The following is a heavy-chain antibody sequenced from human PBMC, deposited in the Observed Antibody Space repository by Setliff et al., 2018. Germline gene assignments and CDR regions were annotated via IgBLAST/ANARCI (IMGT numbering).Heavy chain of an antibody. Sequence: PSETLSLTCTVSDVPISSSSFYWAWIRQPPGKGLEWIGSIYYSGSTYYNPSLTSRVTISVDTSNNQFSLNLRSVTAADTAIYYCARHFRSSKVQFLEYLTDYYFDSWGQGTLVTVSS. CDR3: ARHFRSSKVQFLEYLTDYYFDS. J-gene: IGHJ4*02. CDR1: DVPISSSSFY. V-gene: IGHV4-39*01. CDR2: IYYSGST. D-gene: IGHD3-3*01.